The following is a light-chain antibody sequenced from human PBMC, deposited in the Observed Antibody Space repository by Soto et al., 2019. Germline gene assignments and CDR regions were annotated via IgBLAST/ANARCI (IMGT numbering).Light chain of an antibody. CDR3: LQHKSYPRT. V-gene: IGKV1-17*03. CDR2: SAN. Sequence: DIQMTQSPSDMSSSVGDRVTITCRASQDISNFLVWFQQRPGKVPKRLMYSANRLESGVPSRFSGSGSGTEFTLTISSLQPEDFATYYCLQHKSYPRTFGQGTKVE. J-gene: IGKJ1*01. CDR1: QDISNF.